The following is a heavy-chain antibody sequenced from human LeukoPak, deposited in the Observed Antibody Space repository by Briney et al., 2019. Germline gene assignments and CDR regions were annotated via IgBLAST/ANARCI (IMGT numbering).Heavy chain of an antibody. J-gene: IGHJ2*01. V-gene: IGHV1-69*05. Sequence: SVKVSCKASGGTFSSYAISWVRQAPGQGLEWMGRIIPIFGTANYAQRFQGRVTITTDESTSTAHMELSSLRSEDTAVYYGASYDSSGYYRHDGYFDLWGRGTLVTVSS. CDR2: IIPIFGTA. CDR1: GGTFSSYA. CDR3: ASYDSSGYYRHDGYFDL. D-gene: IGHD3-22*01.